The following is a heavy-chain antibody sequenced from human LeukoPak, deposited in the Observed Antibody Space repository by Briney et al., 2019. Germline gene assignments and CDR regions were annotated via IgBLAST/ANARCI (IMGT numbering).Heavy chain of an antibody. D-gene: IGHD5-18*01. Sequence: GASVKVSCKASGYTFTSYDINWVRQATGQGLEWMGWMNPNSGNTGYAQKFQGRVTMTRNTSISTAYMELSSLRSEDTAVYYCARVGFGYSYGHYYYYGMDVWGQGTTVTVSS. J-gene: IGHJ6*02. CDR3: ARVGFGYSYGHYYYYGMDV. CDR1: GYTFTSYD. CDR2: MNPNSGNT. V-gene: IGHV1-8*01.